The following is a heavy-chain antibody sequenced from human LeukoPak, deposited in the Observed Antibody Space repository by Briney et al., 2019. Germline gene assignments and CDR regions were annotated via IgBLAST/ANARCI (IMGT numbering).Heavy chain of an antibody. Sequence: SETLSLTCTVSSDSMNSYFHYWTWIRQPAGKGLEWIGRISSSGSTTYNPSLMSRATITLDTSKNSFSLKVTSVTAADTAVYFCASETRDIYSPGWGLYDTYYYIDAWGTGTTVNAAS. J-gene: IGHJ6*03. CDR2: ISSSGST. V-gene: IGHV4-61*02. CDR3: ASETRDIYSPGWGLYDTYYYIDA. D-gene: IGHD5/OR15-5a*01. CDR1: SDSMNSYFHY.